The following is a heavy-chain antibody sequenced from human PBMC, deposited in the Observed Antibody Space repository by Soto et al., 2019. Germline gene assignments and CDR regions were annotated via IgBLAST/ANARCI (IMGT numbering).Heavy chain of an antibody. J-gene: IGHJ5*02. D-gene: IGHD3-22*01. CDR3: ARDHYYGSSGYPNWFDP. Sequence: GGSLRLSCAASGFTFSSYSMNWVRQAPGKGLEWVSSISSSSSYIYYADSVKGRFTISRDNAKNSLYLQMNSLRAEDTAVYYCARDHYYGSSGYPNWFDPWGQGTLVTVSS. V-gene: IGHV3-21*01. CDR1: GFTFSSYS. CDR2: ISSSSSYI.